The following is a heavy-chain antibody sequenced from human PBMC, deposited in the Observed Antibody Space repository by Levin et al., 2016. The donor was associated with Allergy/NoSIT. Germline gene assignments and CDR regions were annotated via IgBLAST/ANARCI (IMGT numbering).Heavy chain of an antibody. CDR2: ISSSSSYI. V-gene: IGHV3-21*01. Sequence: WIRQPPGKGLEWVSSISSSSSYIYYADSVKGRFTISRDNAKNSLYLQMNSLRAEDTAVYYCARGYYYDSSGNRGTPSEDYWGQGTLVTVSS. CDR3: ARGYYYDSSGNRGTPSEDY. D-gene: IGHD3-22*01. J-gene: IGHJ4*02.